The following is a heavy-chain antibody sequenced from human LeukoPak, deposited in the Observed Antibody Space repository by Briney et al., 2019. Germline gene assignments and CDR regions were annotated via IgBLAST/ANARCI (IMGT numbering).Heavy chain of an antibody. D-gene: IGHD6-13*01. Sequence: SETLSLTCTVSGGSISSYYWSWIRQPPGKGLEWIGYIYYSGSTNYNPSLKSRVTISVDTSKNQFSLKLSSVTAADTAVYYCAAGYSSSWCSIDYWGQGTLVTVSS. CDR2: IYYSGST. CDR3: AAGYSSSWCSIDY. J-gene: IGHJ4*02. V-gene: IGHV4-59*08. CDR1: GGSISSYY.